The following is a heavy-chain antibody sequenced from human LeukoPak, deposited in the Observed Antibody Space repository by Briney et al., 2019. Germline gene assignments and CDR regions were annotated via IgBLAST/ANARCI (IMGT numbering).Heavy chain of an antibody. V-gene: IGHV3-48*02. J-gene: IGHJ4*02. D-gene: IGHD3-10*01. Sequence: GGSLRLSCAASGFTFSDYDMNWVRQAPGKGLEWVSYITSSGSIIYYADSVKGRFTISRDNAKNSLYLQMNSLRDEDTAVYYCARFFFSGSYYYDYWGQGTLVTVSS. CDR3: ARFFFSGSYYYDY. CDR1: GFTFSDYD. CDR2: ITSSGSII.